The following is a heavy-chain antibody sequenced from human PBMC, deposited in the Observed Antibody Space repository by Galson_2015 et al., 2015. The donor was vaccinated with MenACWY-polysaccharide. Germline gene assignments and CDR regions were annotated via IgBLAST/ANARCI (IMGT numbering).Heavy chain of an antibody. CDR3: AKGGREVDNWLDP. D-gene: IGHD1-26*01. J-gene: IGHJ5*02. CDR1: GFTFSSYV. V-gene: IGHV3-23*01. Sequence: SLRLSCAVSGFTFSSYVMSWVRQAPGRGLEWVSSITDSGRSTYYVDSVKGRFTISRDNSKNTLFLQMNSLRADDTAVYYCAKGGREVDNWLDPWGQGALVTVSS. CDR2: ITDSGRST.